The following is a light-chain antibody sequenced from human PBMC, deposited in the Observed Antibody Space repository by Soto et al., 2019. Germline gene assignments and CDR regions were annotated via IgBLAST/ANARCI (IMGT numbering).Light chain of an antibody. CDR3: QQYGSSPRT. CDR1: QSISSY. CDR2: GAS. J-gene: IGKJ1*01. V-gene: IGKV3-20*01. Sequence: EIVLTQSPATLSLSPGERATLSCTASQSISSYLAWYQQKPGQAPRLLIFGASTRAAGFPDRFSGSGSGTDFTLTISRLEPEDFAVYYCQQYGSSPRTFGQGTKVDFK.